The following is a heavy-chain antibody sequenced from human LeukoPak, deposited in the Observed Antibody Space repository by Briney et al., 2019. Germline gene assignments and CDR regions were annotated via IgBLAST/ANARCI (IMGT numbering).Heavy chain of an antibody. CDR1: GFTFSSYA. CDR3: ARDHPREGFDY. Sequence: GRSLRLSCAASGFTFSSYAMHWVRQAPGKGLEWVAVISYDGSNKYYADSVKGRFTISRDNSKNTLYLQMNSLRAEDTAVYYCARDHPREGFDYWGQGTLVTVSS. J-gene: IGHJ4*02. CDR2: ISYDGSNK. V-gene: IGHV3-30-3*01.